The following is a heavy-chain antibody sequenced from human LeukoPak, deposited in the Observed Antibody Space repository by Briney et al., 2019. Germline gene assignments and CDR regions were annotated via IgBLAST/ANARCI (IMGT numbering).Heavy chain of an antibody. CDR2: ISYDGSNK. D-gene: IGHD3-10*01. V-gene: IGHV3-30*04. CDR1: GFTFSSYA. J-gene: IGHJ4*02. CDR3: TTDYGSESY. Sequence: GGSLRLSCAASGFTFSSYAMHWVRQAPGKGLEWVAVISYDGSNKYYADSVKGRFTISRDNSKNTLYLQMNSLKTEDTAVYYCTTDYGSESYWGQGTLVTVSS.